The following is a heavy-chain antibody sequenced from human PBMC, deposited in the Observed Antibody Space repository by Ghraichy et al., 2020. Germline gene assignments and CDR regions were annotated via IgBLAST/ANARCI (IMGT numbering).Heavy chain of an antibody. J-gene: IGHJ2*01. Sequence: SETLSLTCAVSGDSITSHYLSWLRQAPGKGLEWVGYIYYTGTSNYNPSLKRRVTISVDTPKNQFSLRLSSVPAADTAIYFCARYKELGVVPSIPWHCDICGRGSLVTVSS. CDR1: GDSITSHY. CDR3: ARYKELGVVPSIPWHCDI. D-gene: IGHD3-16*01. V-gene: IGHV4-59*11. CDR2: IYYTGTS.